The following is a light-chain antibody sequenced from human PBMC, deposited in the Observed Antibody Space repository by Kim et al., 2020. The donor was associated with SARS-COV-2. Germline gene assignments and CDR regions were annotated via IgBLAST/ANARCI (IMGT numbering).Light chain of an antibody. J-gene: IGKJ2*01. CDR3: QQYGSSPYT. CDR1: QSVSSSY. Sequence: LPPGARATLACRASQSVSSSYLAWYQQTPGPAPRLLIYGASSRATGIPDRFSGSGSGTDFTLTISRLEPEDFAVYYCQQYGSSPYTFGQGTKLEI. V-gene: IGKV3-20*01. CDR2: GAS.